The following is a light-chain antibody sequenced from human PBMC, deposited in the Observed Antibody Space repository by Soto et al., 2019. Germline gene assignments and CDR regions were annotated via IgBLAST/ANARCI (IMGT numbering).Light chain of an antibody. CDR1: SSNIGAGYD. V-gene: IGLV1-40*01. CDR2: GNS. Sequence: QSVLTQPPSVSGAPGPRVTISCTGSSSNIGAGYDVHWYQQLPGTAPKLLIYGNSNRPSGVPDRFSCSKSGTSASLAITGLQAEDEADYYCQSYDSSLSGLLFGGGTKLTVL. J-gene: IGLJ2*01. CDR3: QSYDSSLSGLL.